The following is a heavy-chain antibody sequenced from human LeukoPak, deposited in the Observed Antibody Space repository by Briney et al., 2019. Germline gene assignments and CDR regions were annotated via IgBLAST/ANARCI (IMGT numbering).Heavy chain of an antibody. D-gene: IGHD6-6*01. V-gene: IGHV1-46*01. J-gene: IGHJ6*02. Sequence: ASVKVSCKASGGTFTSYYMHWVRQAPGQGLEWMGIINPSGGSTSYAQKFQGRVTMTRDTSTSTVYMELSSLRSEDTAVYYCARDGAIAARLGWYYYGMDVWGQGTTVTVSS. CDR2: INPSGGST. CDR3: ARDGAIAARLGWYYYGMDV. CDR1: GGTFTSYY.